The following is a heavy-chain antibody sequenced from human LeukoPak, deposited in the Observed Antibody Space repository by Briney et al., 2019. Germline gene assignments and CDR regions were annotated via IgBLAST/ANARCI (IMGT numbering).Heavy chain of an antibody. CDR3: ARDDSGYDYLFGY. V-gene: IGHV3-30-3*01. CDR2: ISYDGSNK. Sequence: GGSLRLSCAASGFTFSSYAMHWVRQAPGKGLEWVEVISYDGSNKYYADSVKGRFTISRDNSKNTLYLQMNSLRAEDTAVYYCARDDSGYDYLFGYWGQGTLVTVSS. CDR1: GFTFSSYA. D-gene: IGHD5-12*01. J-gene: IGHJ4*02.